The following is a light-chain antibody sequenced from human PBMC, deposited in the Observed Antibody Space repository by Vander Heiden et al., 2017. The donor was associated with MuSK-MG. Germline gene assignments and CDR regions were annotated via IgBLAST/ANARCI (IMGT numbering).Light chain of an antibody. CDR1: SNNVGNEG. CDR2: RNN. CDR3: SAWDSSLSAWV. J-gene: IGLJ3*02. V-gene: IGLV10-54*01. Sequence: QAGLTQPPSVSKGLRQTATLTCDGNSNNVGNEGAAWLQKHQGHPPKLLSDRNNNRPSGISERFSASRSGNTASLTITGLQPEDEADYYCSAWDSSLSAWVFGGGTKVTVL.